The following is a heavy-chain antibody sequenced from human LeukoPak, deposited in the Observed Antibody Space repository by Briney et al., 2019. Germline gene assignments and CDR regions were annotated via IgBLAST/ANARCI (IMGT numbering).Heavy chain of an antibody. CDR3: ARDSTPYDSSGYCYDY. D-gene: IGHD3-22*01. V-gene: IGHV3-21*01. Sequence: PGGSLRLSCAASGFTFSAYSMNWVRQAPGKGLEWVSSISTGSSYIYYADSVKGRFTLSRENAKNSLYLQMNSLRAEDTAVYYCARDSTPYDSSGYCYDYWGQGTLVTVSS. CDR1: GFTFSAYS. J-gene: IGHJ4*02. CDR2: ISTGSSYI.